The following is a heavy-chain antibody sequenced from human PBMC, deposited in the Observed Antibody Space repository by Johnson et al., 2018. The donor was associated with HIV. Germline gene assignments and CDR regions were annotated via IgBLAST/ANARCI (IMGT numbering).Heavy chain of an antibody. Sequence: QVQLVESGGGVVQPGRSLRLSCAASGFTFSSYAMHWVRQAPGKGLEWVAVLSYDGSNKYYADYVKGRFTISRDNSKNTLYLQLNRLRAEGTAVYYCARGRGYSSSNDAFDIWGQGTMVTVSS. CDR2: LSYDGSNK. CDR1: GFTFSSYA. V-gene: IGHV3-30*04. D-gene: IGHD6-13*01. J-gene: IGHJ3*02. CDR3: ARGRGYSSSNDAFDI.